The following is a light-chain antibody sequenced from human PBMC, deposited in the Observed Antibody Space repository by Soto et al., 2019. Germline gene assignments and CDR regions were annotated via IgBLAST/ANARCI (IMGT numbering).Light chain of an antibody. V-gene: IGKV3-15*01. CDR2: DIS. CDR1: QTVSRN. CDR3: QQYNNWPQT. J-gene: IGKJ1*01. Sequence: PGDRATLSWRASQTVSRNLAWYQQRPGQAPRLLIYDISNRAAGVPARFSGSGSETEFTLTIRSLQSEDFAEYHCQQYNNWPQTFGQGTKVDIK.